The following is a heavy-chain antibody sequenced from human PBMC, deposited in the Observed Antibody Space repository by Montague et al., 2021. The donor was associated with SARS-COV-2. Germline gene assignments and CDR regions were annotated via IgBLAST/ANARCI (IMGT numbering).Heavy chain of an antibody. CDR1: GGSFSGYF. D-gene: IGHD4-11*01. V-gene: IGHV4-34*01. CDR3: ARERGRGVDYFDP. Sequence: SETLSLTCAVYGGSFSGYFWSWIRQTPGRGLEWIGEINHGGTADYNPSLKSRVTLSVDTSKAQFSLILTSVTAADTAVYYCARERGRGVDYFDPWGQGTLGTVPS. CDR2: INHGGTA. J-gene: IGHJ5*02.